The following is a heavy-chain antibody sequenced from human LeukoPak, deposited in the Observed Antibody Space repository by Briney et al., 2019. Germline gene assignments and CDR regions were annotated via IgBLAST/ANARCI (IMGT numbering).Heavy chain of an antibody. V-gene: IGHV5-51*01. CDR2: IYPGDSDT. J-gene: IGHJ4*02. Sequence: KSGESLKISCKGAGDNFAISWIGWVRQMPGKGLEWMGIIYPGDSDTSYNPSFQGQVTISADKSISTAYLQWSSLKASDTAMYYCPTYSRSWGFFDYWGQGTPVTVSS. CDR1: GDNFAISW. D-gene: IGHD6-6*01. CDR3: PTYSRSWGFFDY.